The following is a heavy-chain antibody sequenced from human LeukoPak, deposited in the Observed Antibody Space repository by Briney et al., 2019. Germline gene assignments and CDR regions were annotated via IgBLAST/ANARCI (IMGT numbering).Heavy chain of an antibody. CDR2: ISAYNGNT. D-gene: IGHD2-15*01. J-gene: IGHJ4*02. Sequence: GASVKVSCKASGYTFTSYGISWARQAPGQGLEWMGWISAYNGNTNYAQKLQGRVTMTTDTSTSTAYMELRSLRSDDTAVYYCARAFGCSGGSCYADYWGQGTLVTVSS. V-gene: IGHV1-18*01. CDR3: ARAFGCSGGSCYADY. CDR1: GYTFTSYG.